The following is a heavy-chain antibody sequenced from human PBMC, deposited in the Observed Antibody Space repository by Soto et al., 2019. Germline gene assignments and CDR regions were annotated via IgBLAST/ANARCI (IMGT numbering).Heavy chain of an antibody. J-gene: IGHJ4*02. CDR1: GGSISSYY. V-gene: IGHV4-59*01. CDR2: IYYSGST. Sequence: SETLSLTCTVSGGSISSYYWSWIRQPPGKGLEWIGYIYYSGSTNYNPSLKSRVTISVDTSKNQFSLKLSSVTAADTAVYYCARVGITMVRGVRNWGQGTLVTVSS. CDR3: ARVGITMVRGVRN. D-gene: IGHD3-10*01.